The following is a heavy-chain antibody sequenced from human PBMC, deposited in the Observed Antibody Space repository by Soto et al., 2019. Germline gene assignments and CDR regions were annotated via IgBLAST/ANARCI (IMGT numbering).Heavy chain of an antibody. J-gene: IGHJ4*02. D-gene: IGHD1-7*01. CDR2: SSATGAGT. CDR3: XXXXXAGGNYGFYSDF. V-gene: IGHV3-23*01. CDR1: GFTFSSYG. Sequence: EVQLLESGGGLVQPGGSLRLSCAASGFTFSSYGMTWVRQAPGKGLEWVSFSSATGAGTYYADSVKGRFTISRDNSKNTLYLXMTSLRADXXXVXXXXXXXXAGGNYGFYSDFWGQGALVIVSS.